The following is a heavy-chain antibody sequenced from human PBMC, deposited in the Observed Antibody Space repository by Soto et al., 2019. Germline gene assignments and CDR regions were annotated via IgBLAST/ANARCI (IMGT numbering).Heavy chain of an antibody. J-gene: IGHJ4*02. CDR2: VTSGGGT. Sequence: EAQLLESGGDLVQPGGSLRLFCAASGFTFSNYAMTWVRQAPGKGLEWVSTVTSGGGTFYVDTVKGRFTISRDNSKSTLYLQMNSLRAEDTAIYYCARTDKFNSQSSGWANRFDYWGQGALVTVAS. CDR1: GFTFSNYA. V-gene: IGHV3-23*01. CDR3: ARTDKFNSQSSGWANRFDY. D-gene: IGHD6-19*01.